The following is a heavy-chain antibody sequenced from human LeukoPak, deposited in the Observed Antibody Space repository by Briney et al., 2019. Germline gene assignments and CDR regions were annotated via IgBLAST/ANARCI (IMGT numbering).Heavy chain of an antibody. J-gene: IGHJ4*02. CDR3: ARGGLGGITAYSNYLFDY. Sequence: SETLSLTCTVSGGSISNYYWSWIRQPPGEGLEWIGYIYYSGSTNYNPSLKSRVTISIDTSKNRFSLNLTSVAAADTAVYYCARGGLGGITAYSNYLFDYWGQGTLVTVSS. V-gene: IGHV4-59*08. CDR2: IYYSGST. CDR1: GGSISNYY. D-gene: IGHD4-11*01.